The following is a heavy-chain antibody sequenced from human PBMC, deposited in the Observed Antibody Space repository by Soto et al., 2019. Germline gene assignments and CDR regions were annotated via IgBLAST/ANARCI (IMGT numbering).Heavy chain of an antibody. V-gene: IGHV5-51*01. CDR3: ARVVAAHYYYYYGMDV. J-gene: IGHJ6*02. Sequence: GESLKISCKGSGYSFTSYWIGWVRQMPGKGLEWMGIIYPGDSDTRYSPSFQGQVTISADKSISTAYLQWSSLKASDTAMYYCARVVAAHYYYYYGMDVWGQGTTVTVSS. CDR1: GYSFTSYW. CDR2: IYPGDSDT. D-gene: IGHD2-15*01.